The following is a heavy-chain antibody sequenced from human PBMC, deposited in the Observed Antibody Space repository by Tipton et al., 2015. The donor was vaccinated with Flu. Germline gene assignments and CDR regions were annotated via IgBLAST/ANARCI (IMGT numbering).Heavy chain of an antibody. D-gene: IGHD2-2*01. CDR2: IKQDGNEK. CDR3: VRGMPV. CDR1: EFTFSSYW. J-gene: IGHJ6*04. Sequence: SLRLSCAASEFTFSSYWMHWVRQAPGKGLEWVANIKQDGNEKYYVDSVKGRFTISRDNAKNSLYLQMNSLRGDDSAVYYCVRGMPVWGKGTTVTVSS. V-gene: IGHV3-7*01.